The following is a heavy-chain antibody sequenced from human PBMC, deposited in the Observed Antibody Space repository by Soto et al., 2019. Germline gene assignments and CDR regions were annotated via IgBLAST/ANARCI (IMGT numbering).Heavy chain of an antibody. CDR2: ISYDGSNK. V-gene: IGHV3-30*18. CDR1: GFTFSSYG. Sequence: HPGGSLRLSCAASGFTFSSYGMHWVRQAPGKGLEWVAVISYDGSNKYYADSVKGRFTISRDNSKNTLYLQMSSLRAEDTAVYYCAKDHTYKNTGFWSGYPSHGMDVWGQGTTVTVSS. CDR3: AKDHTYKNTGFWSGYPSHGMDV. J-gene: IGHJ6*02. D-gene: IGHD3-3*01.